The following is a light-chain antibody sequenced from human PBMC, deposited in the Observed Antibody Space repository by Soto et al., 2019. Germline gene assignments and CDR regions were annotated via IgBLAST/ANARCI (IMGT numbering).Light chain of an antibody. J-gene: IGKJ3*01. CDR3: HQYGLSPPYT. Sequence: EIVLTQSPGTLSLSPGERATLSCRAIQSVSSIYFVWYQQKLGQAPRLLIYGASTRATGIPDRFSGSGSGTDFTLTISRLEPEDFAVYYCHQYGLSPPYTFGPGTKVDIK. V-gene: IGKV3-20*01. CDR1: QSVSSIY. CDR2: GAS.